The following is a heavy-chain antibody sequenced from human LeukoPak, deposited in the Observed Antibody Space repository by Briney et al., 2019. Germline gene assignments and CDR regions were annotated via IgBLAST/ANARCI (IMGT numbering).Heavy chain of an antibody. CDR2: IRYDGSNK. Sequence: PGGSLRLSCAASGFTFSSYGMQWVRQAPGKGLEWVAFIRYDGSNKYYADSVKGRFTISRDNSKNTLYLQMNSLRAEDTAVYYCAKDQALDSGTFDYWGQGTLVTVSS. V-gene: IGHV3-30*02. CDR3: AKDQALDSGTFDY. CDR1: GFTFSSYG. J-gene: IGHJ4*02. D-gene: IGHD1-26*01.